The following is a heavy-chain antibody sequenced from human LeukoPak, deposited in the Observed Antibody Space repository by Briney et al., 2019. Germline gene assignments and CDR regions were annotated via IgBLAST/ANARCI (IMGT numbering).Heavy chain of an antibody. J-gene: IGHJ3*01. D-gene: IGHD3-10*01. CDR1: GASMKNFY. V-gene: IGHV4-59*08. Sequence: PPETLSLTCTVSGASMKNFYWGWIRQPPGKGLECLGYIYYSGTTTYSPSLTSRVTISVDMSKNQFSLKLTSVTAADTAVYYCARRRIWFGQLVSDAFDVWGQGAMVTVSS. CDR2: IYYSGTT. CDR3: ARRRIWFGQLVSDAFDV.